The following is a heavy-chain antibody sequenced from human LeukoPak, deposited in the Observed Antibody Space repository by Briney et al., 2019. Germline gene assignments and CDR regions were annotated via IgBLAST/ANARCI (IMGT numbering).Heavy chain of an antibody. CDR1: GFIFSSYE. CDR3: ARDRSVGATMEAFDI. J-gene: IGHJ3*02. Sequence: GGSLRLSCAASGFIFSSYEMNWVRQAPGKGLEWVSSISSSSSYIYYADSVKGRFTISRDNAKNSLYLQMNSLRAEDTAVYYCARDRSVGATMEAFDIWGQGTMVTVSS. D-gene: IGHD1-26*01. V-gene: IGHV3-21*01. CDR2: ISSSSSYI.